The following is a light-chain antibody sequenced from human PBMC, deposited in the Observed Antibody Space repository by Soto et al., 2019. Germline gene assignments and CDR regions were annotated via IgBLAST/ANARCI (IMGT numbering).Light chain of an antibody. Sequence: DIQMTQSPSSVSASVGYRITITCRPSQYIVGRSAWFQQKPGKAPECLIYDASSLDSGVPSRFRGSGSGTEFPITISSLEPADFATYYCQQYDTYSWTFGQGTKVDIK. CDR2: DAS. J-gene: IGKJ1*01. CDR3: QQYDTYSWT. CDR1: QYIVGR. V-gene: IGKV1-5*01.